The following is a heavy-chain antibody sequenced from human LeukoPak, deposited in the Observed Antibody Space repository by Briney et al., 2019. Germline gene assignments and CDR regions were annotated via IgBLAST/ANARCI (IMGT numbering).Heavy chain of an antibody. J-gene: IGHJ4*02. CDR1: GGSISSGGYY. D-gene: IGHD6-6*01. V-gene: IGHV4-31*03. CDR3: ARDSPEYSSSFDY. CDR2: IYYSGST. Sequence: SQTLSLTCTVSGGSISSGGYYWSWIRQHPGKGLEWIGYIYYSGSTYYNPSLKSRVTISVDTSKNQFSLKLSSVTAADTAVYYYARDSPEYSSSFDYWGQGTLVTVSS.